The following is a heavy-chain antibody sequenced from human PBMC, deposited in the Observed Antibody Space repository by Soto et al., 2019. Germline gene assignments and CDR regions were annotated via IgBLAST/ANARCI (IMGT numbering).Heavy chain of an antibody. D-gene: IGHD3-10*01. J-gene: IGHJ4*02. CDR2: FDPEDGET. CDR3: ARDSVGLLWFGELSNFDY. V-gene: IGHV1-24*01. Sequence: GASLKVSCKVSGYTLTELSMHWVRKATGKGLEWMGGFDPEDGETIYAQKFQGRVTMTEDTSTDTAYMELRSLRSDDTAVYYCARDSVGLLWFGELSNFDYWGQGTLVTVSS. CDR1: GYTLTELS.